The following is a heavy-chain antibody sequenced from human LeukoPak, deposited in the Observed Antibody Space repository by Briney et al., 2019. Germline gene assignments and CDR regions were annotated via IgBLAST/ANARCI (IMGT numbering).Heavy chain of an antibody. Sequence: PSETLSLTCTVSGGSISSSSYYWGWIRQPPGKGLEWIGSIYYSGSTYYNPSLKSRVTISVDTSKNQFSLKLSSVTAADTAVYYCASFSSSSQGDWGQGTLVTVSS. CDR2: IYYSGST. V-gene: IGHV4-39*07. CDR1: GGSISSSSYY. D-gene: IGHD6-13*01. CDR3: ASFSSSSQGD. J-gene: IGHJ4*02.